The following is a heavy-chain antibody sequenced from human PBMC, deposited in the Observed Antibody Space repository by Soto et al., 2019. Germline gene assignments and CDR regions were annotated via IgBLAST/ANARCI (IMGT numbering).Heavy chain of an antibody. CDR3: AKDDPRIAVAGTLDAFDI. J-gene: IGHJ3*02. Sequence: GGSLRLSCAASGFTFDDYGMSWVRQAPGKGLEWVSGINWNGGSTGYADSVKGRFTISRDNAKNTLYLQMNSLRAEDTAVYYCAKDDPRIAVAGTLDAFDIWGQGTMVTVSS. V-gene: IGHV3-20*04. D-gene: IGHD6-19*01. CDR1: GFTFDDYG. CDR2: INWNGGST.